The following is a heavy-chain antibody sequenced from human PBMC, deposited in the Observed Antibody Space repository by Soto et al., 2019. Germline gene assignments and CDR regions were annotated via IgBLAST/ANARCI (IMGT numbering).Heavy chain of an antibody. V-gene: IGHV1-18*01. D-gene: IGHD3-16*01. CDR1: GYTFTSYG. CDR2: ISAYNGNT. Sequence: ASVKVSCKASGYTFTSYGISWVLQAPGQGLEWMGWISAYNGNTNYAQKLQGRVTMTTDTSTSTAYMELRSLRSDDTAVYYCARDYGLSMITFGGVKVFDYWGQGTLVTVSS. CDR3: ARDYGLSMITFGGVKVFDY. J-gene: IGHJ4*02.